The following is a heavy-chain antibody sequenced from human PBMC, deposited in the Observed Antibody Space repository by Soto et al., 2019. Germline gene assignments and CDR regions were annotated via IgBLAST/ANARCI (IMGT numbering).Heavy chain of an antibody. V-gene: IGHV3-11*06. D-gene: IGHD4-4*01. CDR2: ISSSSSYT. Sequence: GGSLRLSCAAPGFTFSDYYMNWIRQAPGKGLEWVSYISSSSSYTNYADSVKGRFTISRDNAKSSLYLQMNGLRAEDTAVYYCATYNNYRSDYWGQGTLVTVSS. J-gene: IGHJ4*02. CDR1: GFTFSDYY. CDR3: ATYNNYRSDY.